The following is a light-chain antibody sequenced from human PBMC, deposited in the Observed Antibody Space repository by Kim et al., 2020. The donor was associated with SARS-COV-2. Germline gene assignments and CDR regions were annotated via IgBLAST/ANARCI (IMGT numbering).Light chain of an antibody. CDR2: GAS. CDR3: QQNDNLPLT. V-gene: IGKV1-33*01. J-gene: IGKJ4*01. Sequence: DIQMTQSPSSLSASVGDRVTITCQASQDISNYLNWYQQKPGKAPKLLMYGASNLETGVSSRFSGSGSGTDFTFTISSLQPEDIATYYCQQNDNLPLTFGGGTKVDIK. CDR1: QDISNY.